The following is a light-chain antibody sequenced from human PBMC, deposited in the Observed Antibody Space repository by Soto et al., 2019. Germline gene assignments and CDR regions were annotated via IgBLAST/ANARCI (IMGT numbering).Light chain of an antibody. V-gene: IGLV2-14*01. Sequence: QSVLTQPASVSGSPGQSITISCTGTSSDVGGYNYVSWYQQHPGKAPKLMIYDVSNRPSGASNRFSGSKSGNTASLTISGLQAEDEADYYCSSYTSSSTYVLGTGTRSPS. J-gene: IGLJ1*01. CDR3: SSYTSSSTYV. CDR2: DVS. CDR1: SSDVGGYNY.